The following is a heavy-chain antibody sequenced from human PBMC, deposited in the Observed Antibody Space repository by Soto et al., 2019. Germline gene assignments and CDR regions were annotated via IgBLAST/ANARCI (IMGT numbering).Heavy chain of an antibody. D-gene: IGHD3-22*01. CDR1: GFTVSSNY. V-gene: IGHV3-66*01. Sequence: GGSLRRSCAASGFTVSSNYMSWVRQAPGKGLEWVSVIYSGGSTYYADSVKGRFTISRDNSKNTLYLQMNSLRAEDTAVYYCGTRKVGPSYYGYFDYGGEGTLVTVPS. CDR3: GTRKVGPSYYGYFDY. J-gene: IGHJ4*02. CDR2: IYSGGST.